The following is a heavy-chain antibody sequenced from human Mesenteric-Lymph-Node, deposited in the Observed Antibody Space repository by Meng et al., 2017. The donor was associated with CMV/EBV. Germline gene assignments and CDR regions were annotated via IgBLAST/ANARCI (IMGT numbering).Heavy chain of an antibody. J-gene: IGHJ4*02. V-gene: IGHV3-23*01. CDR1: GFTFSSYA. CDR3: AKDGEAYCGGKCYSFFDY. Sequence: GESLKISCAASGFTFSSYAMSWVRQAPGKGLEWVSVVTGSGGSTYYANSVKGRFTISRDNSKNTLYLQMDSLSAEDTAVYYCAKDGEAYCGGKCYSFFDYWGQGTLVTVSS. CDR2: VTGSGGST. D-gene: IGHD2-21*01.